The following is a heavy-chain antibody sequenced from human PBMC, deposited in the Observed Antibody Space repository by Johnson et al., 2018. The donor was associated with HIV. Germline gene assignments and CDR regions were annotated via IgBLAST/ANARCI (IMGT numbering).Heavy chain of an antibody. CDR2: ISYDGSNK. Sequence: QVQLVESGGGVVQPGRSLRLSCAASGFTFSSYAMHWVRQAPGKGLEWVAVISYDGSNKYYADSVKGRFTISRDNSKNTLYLQMKSLRVEDTAVYYCARGGARSSGYYSAFDIWGQGTMVTVSS. D-gene: IGHD3-22*01. J-gene: IGHJ3*02. V-gene: IGHV3-30*04. CDR1: GFTFSSYA. CDR3: ARGGARSSGYYSAFDI.